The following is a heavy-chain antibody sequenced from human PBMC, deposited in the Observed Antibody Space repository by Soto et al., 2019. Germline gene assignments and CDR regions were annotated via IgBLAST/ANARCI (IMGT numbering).Heavy chain of an antibody. V-gene: IGHV3-7*01. CDR2: IKQDGSEK. CDR1: GFTFSSYW. Sequence: PGGSLRLSCAASGFTFSSYWMSWVRQAPGKGLEWVANIKQDGSEKYYVDSVKGRFTISRDNAKNSLYLQMNSLRAEDTAVYYCARDDYYDSSGHTPYYYYYGMDVWGQGTTVTVSS. D-gene: IGHD3-22*01. CDR3: ARDDYYDSSGHTPYYYYYGMDV. J-gene: IGHJ6*02.